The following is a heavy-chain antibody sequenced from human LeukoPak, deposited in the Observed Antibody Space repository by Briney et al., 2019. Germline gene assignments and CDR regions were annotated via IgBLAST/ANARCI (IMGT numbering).Heavy chain of an antibody. J-gene: IGHJ4*02. V-gene: IGHV4-34*01. CDR2: INHSGST. D-gene: IGHD3-3*01. CDR1: GGSFSGYY. CDR3: ASQARTYYDFWSGYGHFDY. Sequence: SETLSLTCAVYGGSFSGYYWSWIRQPPGKGLEWIGEINHSGSTNYNPSLKSRVTISVETSKNQFSLKLSSVTAADTAVYYCASQARTYYDFWSGYGHFDYWGQGTLVTVSS.